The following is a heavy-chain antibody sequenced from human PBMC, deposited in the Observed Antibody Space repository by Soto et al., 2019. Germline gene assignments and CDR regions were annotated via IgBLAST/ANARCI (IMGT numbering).Heavy chain of an antibody. V-gene: IGHV4-59*08. CDR1: GGSISSYY. Sequence: SETLSLTCTVSGGSISSYYWSWIRQPPGKGLEWIGYIYYSGSTNYNPSLKSRVTISVDTSKNQFSLKLSSVTAADTAVYYCARSGTTGKTDYWGQGTLVTVYS. CDR3: ARSGTTGKTDY. J-gene: IGHJ4*02. D-gene: IGHD1-1*01. CDR2: IYYSGST.